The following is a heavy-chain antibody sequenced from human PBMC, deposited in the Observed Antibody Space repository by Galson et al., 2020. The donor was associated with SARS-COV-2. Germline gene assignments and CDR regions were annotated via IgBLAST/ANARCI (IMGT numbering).Heavy chain of an antibody. CDR1: GGSISSSSYY. D-gene: IGHD1-26*01. V-gene: IGHV4-39*01. J-gene: IGHJ5*02. CDR3: ARHDPLSGSRTGYPFDP. CDR2: IYYSGST. Sequence: SETLSLTCPVSGGSISSSSYYWGWIRQPPGKGLEWIGSIYYSGSTYYNPSLKSRVTISVDTSKNQFSLKLSSVTAADTAVYYCARHDPLSGSRTGYPFDPWGQGTLVTVSS.